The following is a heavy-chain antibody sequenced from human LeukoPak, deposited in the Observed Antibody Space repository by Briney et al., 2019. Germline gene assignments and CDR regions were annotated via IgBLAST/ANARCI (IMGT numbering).Heavy chain of an antibody. J-gene: IGHJ3*02. D-gene: IGHD3-22*01. V-gene: IGHV1-8*03. CDR1: GYTFTSYD. CDR2: MNPNSGNT. CDR3: ARGPYYYDSSSRRQFDI. Sequence: ASVKVSCKASGYTFTSYDINWVRKATGQGLEWMGWMNPNSGNTGYAQKFQGRVTITRNTSISTAYMELSSLRSEDTAVYYCARGPYYYDSSSRRQFDIWGQGTMVTVSS.